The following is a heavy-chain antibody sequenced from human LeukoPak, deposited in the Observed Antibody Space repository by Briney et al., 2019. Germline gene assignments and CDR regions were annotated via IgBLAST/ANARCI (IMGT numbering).Heavy chain of an antibody. CDR3: ARDHSGYCSSTSCYVGGDWFDP. D-gene: IGHD2-2*01. Sequence: SVKVSCKASGGTFSSYAISWVRQAPGQGLEWMGGIIPIFGTANYAQKFQGRVTITADESTSTAYMELSSLRSEDTAVYYCARDHSGYCSSTSCYVGGDWFDPWGQGTLVTVSS. V-gene: IGHV1-69*13. CDR2: IIPIFGTA. CDR1: GGTFSSYA. J-gene: IGHJ5*02.